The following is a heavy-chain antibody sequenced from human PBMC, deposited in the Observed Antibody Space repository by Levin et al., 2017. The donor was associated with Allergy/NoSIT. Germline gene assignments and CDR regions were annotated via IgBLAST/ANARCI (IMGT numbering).Heavy chain of an antibody. D-gene: IGHD2-15*01. CDR1: GYTFTNYW. Sequence: GESLKISCKGSGYTFTNYWIAWVRQMPGKGLEWMGIIYPGDSDTRYSPSFQGQVTISADKSISTAYLQWSSLKASDHAMYYCAKRLGYCSGGSCQYYFDYWGQGTLVTVSS. CDR3: AKRLGYCSGGSCQYYFDY. CDR2: IYPGDSDT. V-gene: IGHV5-51*01. J-gene: IGHJ4*02.